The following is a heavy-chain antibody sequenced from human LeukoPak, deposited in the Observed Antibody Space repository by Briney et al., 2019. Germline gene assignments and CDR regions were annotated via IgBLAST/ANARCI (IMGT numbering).Heavy chain of an antibody. Sequence: PGGSLRLSCIVSGFTFGSYEMNWVRQVPGKGLEWLSYISSSGSTIYYADSVKGRFTMSRDNAKNSLYLQMNSLRVEDTALYYCARDWRGGTDYWGQGTLVTVSS. D-gene: IGHD2-15*01. CDR2: ISSSGSTI. J-gene: IGHJ4*02. V-gene: IGHV3-48*03. CDR3: ARDWRGGTDY. CDR1: GFTFGSYE.